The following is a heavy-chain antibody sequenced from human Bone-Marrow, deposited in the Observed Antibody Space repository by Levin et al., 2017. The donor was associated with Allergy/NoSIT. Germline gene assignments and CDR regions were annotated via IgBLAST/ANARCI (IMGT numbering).Heavy chain of an antibody. D-gene: IGHD2-8*01. Sequence: SQTLSLTCTVSGGSISSYYWSWIRQPPGKGLEWIGYIYYSGSTNYNPSLKSRVTISVDTSKNQFSLKLSSVTAADTAVYYCARDLNERRGYCTNGVCDRRGAWFDPWGQGTLVTVSS. J-gene: IGHJ5*02. CDR2: IYYSGST. CDR1: GGSISSYY. CDR3: ARDLNERRGYCTNGVCDRRGAWFDP. V-gene: IGHV4-59*01.